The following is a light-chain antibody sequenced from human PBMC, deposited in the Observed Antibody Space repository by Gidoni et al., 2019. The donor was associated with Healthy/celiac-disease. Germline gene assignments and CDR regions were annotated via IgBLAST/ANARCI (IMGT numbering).Light chain of an antibody. CDR1: QSVSSS. CDR3: QQYNNWPPYT. Sequence: EIVMTQSPAPLSVSPGERATLSCRASQSVSSSLAWYQQKPGQAPRPLIYGASTRATGSPARCSGSGSGTEFTLTISSLQSEDFAVDYCQQYNNWPPYTFGQGTKLEIK. CDR2: GAS. V-gene: IGKV3-15*01. J-gene: IGKJ2*01.